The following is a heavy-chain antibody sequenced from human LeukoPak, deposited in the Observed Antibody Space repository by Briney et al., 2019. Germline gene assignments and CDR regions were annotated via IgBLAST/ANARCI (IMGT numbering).Heavy chain of an antibody. Sequence: APVKVSCKASGYTFTSYDINWVRQATGQGLEWMGWMNPNSGNTGYAQKFQGRVTMTRNTSISTAYMELSSLRSEDTAVYYCARIPSMVRGVIPYGMDVWGQGTTVTVSS. J-gene: IGHJ6*02. CDR2: MNPNSGNT. D-gene: IGHD3-10*01. V-gene: IGHV1-8*01. CDR3: ARIPSMVRGVIPYGMDV. CDR1: GYTFTSYD.